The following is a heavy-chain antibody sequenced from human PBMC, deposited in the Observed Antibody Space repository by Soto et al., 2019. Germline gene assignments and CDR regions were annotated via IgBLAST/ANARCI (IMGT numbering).Heavy chain of an antibody. CDR1: GGTFSSYA. CDR2: IIPIFGTA. V-gene: IGHV1-69*01. Sequence: QVQLVQSGAEVKKPGSSVKVSCKASGGTFSSYAISWVRQAPGQGLEWMGGIIPIFGTANYAQKFQGRVTITADESTSTAYMELSSLRSEDTAVYYCARDPANCSGGSCYSEGLNWGQGTLVTVSS. D-gene: IGHD2-15*01. CDR3: ARDPANCSGGSCYSEGLN. J-gene: IGHJ4*02.